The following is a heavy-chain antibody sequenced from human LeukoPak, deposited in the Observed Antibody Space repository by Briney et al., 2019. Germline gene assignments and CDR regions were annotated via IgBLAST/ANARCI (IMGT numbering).Heavy chain of an antibody. Sequence: GSLRLSCAAAGFTFNNYAMSWVRQAPGKGLKWVSGISSGGSTYYADSVKGRFIISRDNSKNTLYLQMNSLRAEDTAVYYCAKDTYSTSPYYFDYWGQGTLVTVSS. D-gene: IGHD1-26*01. V-gene: IGHV3-23*01. CDR2: ISSGGST. CDR3: AKDTYSTSPYYFDY. J-gene: IGHJ4*02. CDR1: GFTFNNYA.